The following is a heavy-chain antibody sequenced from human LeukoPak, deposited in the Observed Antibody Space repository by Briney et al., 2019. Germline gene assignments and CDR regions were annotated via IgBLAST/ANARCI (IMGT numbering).Heavy chain of an antibody. Sequence: GGSLRLSCAASGFTFSNNWMNWVRQAPGKGLEWVANIKQDGSEKYYVDSVKGRFTISRDNAKNSLYLQMNSLRIEDTAVYYCARGSGWYQTDYWGQGTLVTVSS. CDR3: ARGSGWYQTDY. CDR2: IKQDGSEK. V-gene: IGHV3-7*04. J-gene: IGHJ4*02. CDR1: GFTFSNNW. D-gene: IGHD6-19*01.